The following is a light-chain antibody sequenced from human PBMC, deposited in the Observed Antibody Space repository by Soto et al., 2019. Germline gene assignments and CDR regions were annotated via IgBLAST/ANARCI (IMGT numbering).Light chain of an antibody. CDR1: QAISGF. J-gene: IGKJ2*01. CDR3: QQFKSYPYT. Sequence: DIPMTQSPSSLSASVGDRVTITCRASQAISGFLVWYQQNPGQAPKLLIYGASTLQSGVPSRFSGSGSGTDFTLTISSLQPADIATYYCQQFKSYPYTFGQGTKLEIK. V-gene: IGKV1-9*01. CDR2: GAS.